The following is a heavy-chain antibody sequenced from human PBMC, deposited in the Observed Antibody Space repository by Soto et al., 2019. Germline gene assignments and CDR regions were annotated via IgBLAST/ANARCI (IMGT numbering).Heavy chain of an antibody. CDR3: ARDLPEWDGASRRGFFDS. D-gene: IGHD4-17*01. J-gene: IGHJ4*02. CDR2: ISAYNGNT. CDR1: GYTFTGYY. V-gene: IGHV1-18*04. Sequence: ASVKVSCKASGYTFTGYYMHWVRQAPGQGLEWMGWISAYNGNTNYAQKLQGRVTMTTDTSTSTAYMELRSLRSDDTAVYYCARDLPEWDGASRRGFFDSWGQGTLVTVSS.